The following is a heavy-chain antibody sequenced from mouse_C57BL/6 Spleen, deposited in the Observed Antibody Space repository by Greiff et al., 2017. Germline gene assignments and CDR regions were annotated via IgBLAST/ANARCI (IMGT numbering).Heavy chain of an antibody. D-gene: IGHD1-1*01. CDR1: GYTFTSYW. J-gene: IGHJ1*03. CDR2: IDPSDSYT. CDR3: ARGGYYYGSSGYFDV. V-gene: IGHV1-59*01. Sequence: QVQLQQPGAELVRPGTSVKLSCKASGYTFTSYWMHWVKQRPGQGLEWIGVIDPSDSYTNYNQKFKGKATLTVDTSSSTAYMQLSSLTSEDSAVYYCARGGYYYGSSGYFDVWGTGTTVTVSS.